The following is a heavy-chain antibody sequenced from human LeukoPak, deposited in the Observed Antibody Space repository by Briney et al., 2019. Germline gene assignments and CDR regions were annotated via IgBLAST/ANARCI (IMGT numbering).Heavy chain of an antibody. D-gene: IGHD3-10*01. CDR1: GGSISSSSYY. CDR2: IYYSGST. J-gene: IGHJ3*01. V-gene: IGHV4-39*07. CDR3: ARGPDITSDAFDF. Sequence: PSETLSLTCTVSGGSISSSSYYWGWIRQPPGKGLEWIGSIYYSGSTYYNPSLKSRVTISVDTSKNQFSLKLSSVTAADTAVYYCARGPDITSDAFDFWGRGTMVTVSS.